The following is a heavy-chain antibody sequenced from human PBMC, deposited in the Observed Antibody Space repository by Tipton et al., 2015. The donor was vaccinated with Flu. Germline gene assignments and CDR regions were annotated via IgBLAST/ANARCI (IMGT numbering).Heavy chain of an antibody. CDR3: AKAIDYGPCYYFDY. CDR2: ISWNSVNI. V-gene: IGHV3-9*01. CDR1: GFTFDAYA. J-gene: IGHJ4*02. D-gene: IGHD4-17*01. Sequence: RSLRLSCAASGFTFDAYAMYWVRQAPGKGLERVSGISWNSVNIDYVDSVRGRFTISRDNAKNSLYLQMNSLRVEDTALYYCAKAIDYGPCYYFDYWGQGTLVTVSS.